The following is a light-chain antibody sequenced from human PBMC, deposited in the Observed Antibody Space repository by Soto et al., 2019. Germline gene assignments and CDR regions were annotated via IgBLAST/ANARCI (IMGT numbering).Light chain of an antibody. Sequence: VLTQSTHLLPVTPGQPASLSFRSTPSLVYSDGKTMLSWFQQRPGRSPRRLIYKVSNRDSGVPARFSGSGSGTDFALKISRVEAEGVGVYYCMQGTHWPITFGQGTRLEI. CDR1: PSLVYSDGKTM. J-gene: IGKJ5*01. CDR3: MQGTHWPIT. V-gene: IGKV2-30*01. CDR2: KVS.